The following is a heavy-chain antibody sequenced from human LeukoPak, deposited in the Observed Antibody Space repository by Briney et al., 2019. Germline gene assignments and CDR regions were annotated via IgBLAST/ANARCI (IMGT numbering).Heavy chain of an antibody. Sequence: GASVKVSCKASGYTFTGYYMHWVRQAPGQGLEWMAWINPDSGGADYAQKFQGRVTMTRDTSTNTVYMELSRLSSDDTAVYYCARDYYYDSTGYFPYWGQGTLVTVSS. D-gene: IGHD3-22*01. CDR1: GYTFTGYY. J-gene: IGHJ4*02. V-gene: IGHV1-2*02. CDR3: ARDYYYDSTGYFPY. CDR2: INPDSGGA.